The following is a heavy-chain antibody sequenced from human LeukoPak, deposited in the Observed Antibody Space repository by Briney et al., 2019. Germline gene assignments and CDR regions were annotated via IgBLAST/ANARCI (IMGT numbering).Heavy chain of an antibody. V-gene: IGHV3-23*01. CDR3: AKVLGYCSGGTCYLDSVY. D-gene: IGHD2-15*01. J-gene: IGHJ4*02. CDR2: ISASGGST. CDR1: GFTFSSYA. Sequence: GGSLRLSCAASGFTFSSYAMSWVRQAPGKGLEWVSGISASGGSTYYADSVKGRFTISRDNSRNTLDLQMNSLRAEDTAVYYCAKVLGYCSGGTCYLDSVYWGQGTLVTVSS.